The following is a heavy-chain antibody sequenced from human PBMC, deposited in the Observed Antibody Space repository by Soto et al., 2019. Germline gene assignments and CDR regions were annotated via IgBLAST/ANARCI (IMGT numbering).Heavy chain of an antibody. Sequence: QVQLVQSGAEVKKPGASVKVSYVASGYTFTDHYIHWVRQAPVQGLEWMGWINPHSGDTIYAQKFQGRVTLARDTSISTDYIELSRLRSDDTAVYYCARGRKVNFYGMDFWGQGTTVTVSS. J-gene: IGHJ6*02. CDR2: INPHSGDT. V-gene: IGHV1-2*02. D-gene: IGHD2-21*01. CDR3: ARGRKVNFYGMDF. CDR1: GYTFTDHY.